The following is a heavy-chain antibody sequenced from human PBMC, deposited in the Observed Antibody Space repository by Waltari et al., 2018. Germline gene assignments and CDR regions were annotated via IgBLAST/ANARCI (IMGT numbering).Heavy chain of an antibody. Sequence: QITLKESGPTLVKPTQTLTLTCTFSGFSLSTSGVGVGWIRQPPGQALEWLALIYWNDDKRYSPSLKSRLTITKDTSKNQVVLTMTNMDPVDTATYYCAHLQRITIFGVVIRYFDLWGRGTLVTVSS. CDR1: GFSLSTSGVG. V-gene: IGHV2-5*01. J-gene: IGHJ2*01. CDR2: IYWNDDK. D-gene: IGHD3-3*01. CDR3: AHLQRITIFGVVIRYFDL.